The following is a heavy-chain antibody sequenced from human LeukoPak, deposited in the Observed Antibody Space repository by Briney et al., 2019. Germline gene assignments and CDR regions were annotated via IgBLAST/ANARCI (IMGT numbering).Heavy chain of an antibody. J-gene: IGHJ4*02. CDR2: IRYEGSDI. D-gene: IGHD1-26*01. Sequence: PGGSLRLSCAASGFIFNNYGTHWVRQSPGKGLEWVAFIRYEGSDIHYADSVEGRFTVSRDNSKNTLYLQMNSLRSEDTAVYYCAKDLGLQVGASPFDYWGQGTLVTVSS. V-gene: IGHV3-30*02. CDR1: GFIFNNYG. CDR3: AKDLGLQVGASPFDY.